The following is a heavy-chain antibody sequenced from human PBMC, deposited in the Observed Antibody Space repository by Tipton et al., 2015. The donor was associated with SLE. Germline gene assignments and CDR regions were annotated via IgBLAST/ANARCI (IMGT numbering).Heavy chain of an antibody. J-gene: IGHJ1*01. Sequence: QSGAEVKKPGSSVKVSCKASGDTFNDHTISWMRQAPGQGLEWMGRFIPILDITNYAQMFQGRVTITADRSSSTVYMELRSLRFEDTAIYYCSTGGGDGQSLGHWGQGTLVTVSS. V-gene: IGHV1-69*04. CDR3: STGGGDGQSLGH. D-gene: IGHD5-24*01. CDR2: FIPILDIT. CDR1: GDTFNDHT.